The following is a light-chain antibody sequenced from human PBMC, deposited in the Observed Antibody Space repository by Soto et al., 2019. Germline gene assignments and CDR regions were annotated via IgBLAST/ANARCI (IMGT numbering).Light chain of an antibody. CDR1: QSISSY. CDR2: AAS. Sequence: DIQMTQSPSSVSASVGDRVTITCRASQSISSYLNWYPQKPGKAPKLLIYAASSLQSGVPSRFSGSGSGTDFTLTISSLQPEDFATYYCQQSYSTPITFGQGTRLEIK. CDR3: QQSYSTPIT. V-gene: IGKV1-39*01. J-gene: IGKJ5*01.